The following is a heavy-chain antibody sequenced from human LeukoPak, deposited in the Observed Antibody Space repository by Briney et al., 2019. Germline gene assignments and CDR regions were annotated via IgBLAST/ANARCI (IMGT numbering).Heavy chain of an antibody. J-gene: IGHJ4*02. CDR3: ARVAHDYVDSGPDY. CDR2: VNSDGSHT. Sequence: QAGGSLRLSCAASGFTFSSYGMHWVRQAPGKGLVWVSRVNSDGSHTTYADSVKGRFTISRDNVKNTVYLQINSLRAEDTAVYYCARVAHDYVDSGPDYWGQGTPVTVSS. V-gene: IGHV3-74*01. CDR1: GFTFSSYG. D-gene: IGHD4-17*01.